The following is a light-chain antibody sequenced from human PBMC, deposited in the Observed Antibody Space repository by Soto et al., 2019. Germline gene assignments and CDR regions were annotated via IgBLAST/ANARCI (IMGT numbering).Light chain of an antibody. CDR2: AAS. CDR3: QHYNVWVKT. J-gene: IGKJ2*01. CDR1: QSVSSD. Sequence: EIVMTQSPATLSVSPGERATLSCRASQSVSSDLAWYQQKPGQAPRLLIYAASTRATGIPARFSGSGSGTEFTLTISSLQSEDFALYYCQHYNVWVKTFGQGTKLEIK. V-gene: IGKV3-15*01.